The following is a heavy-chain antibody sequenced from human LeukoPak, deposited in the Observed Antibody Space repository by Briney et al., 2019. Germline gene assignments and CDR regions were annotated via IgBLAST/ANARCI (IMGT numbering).Heavy chain of an antibody. CDR1: GGTFSSYA. CDR3: ATIPRRKYCSGGSCYFDY. Sequence: SVTVSCTASGGTFSSYAISWVRQAPGQGLEWMGGIIPIFGTANYAQKFQGRVTITADESTSTAYMELSSLRSEDTAVYYCATIPRRKYCSGGSCYFDYWGQGTLVTVSS. V-gene: IGHV1-69*13. CDR2: IIPIFGTA. D-gene: IGHD2-15*01. J-gene: IGHJ4*02.